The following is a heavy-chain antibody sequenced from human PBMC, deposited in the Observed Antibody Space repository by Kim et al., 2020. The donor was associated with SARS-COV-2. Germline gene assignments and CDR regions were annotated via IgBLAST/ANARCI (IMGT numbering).Heavy chain of an antibody. V-gene: IGHV4-34*01. D-gene: IGHD1-26*01. Sequence: PSLKSRVTISVDTSTNQFSLKLSSVTAADTAVYYCARGEGADSYYYGMDVWGQGTTVTVSS. CDR3: ARGEGADSYYYGMDV. J-gene: IGHJ6*02.